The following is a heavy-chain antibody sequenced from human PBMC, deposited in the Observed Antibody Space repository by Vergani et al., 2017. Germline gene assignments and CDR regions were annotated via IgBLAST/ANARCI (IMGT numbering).Heavy chain of an antibody. V-gene: IGHV3-23*04. Sequence: VQLVESGGGVVQPGGSLRLSCAASGFTFSSYAMSWVRQAPGKGLEWVSAISGSGDNTYYADSVKGRFTISRDNSKNTLYLQMNSLRAEDPAVYYCARPDPNGSGSVGWFDPWGQGTLVTVSS. J-gene: IGHJ5*02. CDR3: ARPDPNGSGSVGWFDP. CDR2: ISGSGDNT. CDR1: GFTFSSYA. D-gene: IGHD3-10*01.